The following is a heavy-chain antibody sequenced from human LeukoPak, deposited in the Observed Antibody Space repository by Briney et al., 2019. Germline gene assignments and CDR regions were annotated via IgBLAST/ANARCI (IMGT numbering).Heavy chain of an antibody. CDR1: GFTFSTYG. J-gene: IGHJ4*02. Sequence: PGRSLRLSCAASGFTFSTYGTHWVRQAPGKGLEWVAVISYDGHTNYADSVKGRFTISRDNSKNTLYLQMNGLRDEDTAVYYCAKERGSTTHFDYWGQGTLVTVSS. CDR3: AKERGSTTHFDY. D-gene: IGHD2-2*01. V-gene: IGHV3-30*18. CDR2: ISYDGHT.